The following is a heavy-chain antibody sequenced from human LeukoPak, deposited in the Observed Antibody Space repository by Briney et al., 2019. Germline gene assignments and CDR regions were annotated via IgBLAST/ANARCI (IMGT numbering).Heavy chain of an antibody. CDR2: LHSGGDT. Sequence: GGSLRLSCVASGFIVSNSYMNWVRRAPEKGLQWISVLHSGGDTYYADSVKGRFIISRDSSKNTLYLQMNSLRAEDTAIYYCARGTWGTTWSSNPDYWGQGTLVTVSS. CDR3: ARGTWGTTWSSNPDY. J-gene: IGHJ4*02. D-gene: IGHD6-13*01. CDR1: GFIVSNSY. V-gene: IGHV3-66*01.